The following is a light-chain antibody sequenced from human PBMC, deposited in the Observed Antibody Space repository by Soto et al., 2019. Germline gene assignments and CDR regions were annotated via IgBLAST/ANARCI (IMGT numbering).Light chain of an antibody. Sequence: EIVLTQSPGTLSLSPGERATLSCRASQSVSSSYLAWYQQKPGQAPRLLIYGASSRATGIPDRFSGSGCGIDFTLTMSRLEPEDFAVYYCLQYGSSPPYTFGQGTKLEIK. V-gene: IGKV3-20*01. CDR1: QSVSSSY. CDR2: GAS. J-gene: IGKJ2*01. CDR3: LQYGSSPPYT.